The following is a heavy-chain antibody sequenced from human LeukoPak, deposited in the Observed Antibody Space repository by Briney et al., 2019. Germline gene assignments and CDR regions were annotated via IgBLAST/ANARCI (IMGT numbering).Heavy chain of an antibody. CDR3: ATALPKQWLVPLPDY. Sequence: ASVKVSYKVSGYTLTELSMHWVRQAPGKGLEWMGGFDPEDGETIYAQKFQGRVTMTEDTSTDTAYMELSSLRSEDTAVYYCATALPKQWLVPLPDYWGQGTLVTVSS. J-gene: IGHJ4*02. CDR1: GYTLTELS. CDR2: FDPEDGET. D-gene: IGHD6-19*01. V-gene: IGHV1-24*01.